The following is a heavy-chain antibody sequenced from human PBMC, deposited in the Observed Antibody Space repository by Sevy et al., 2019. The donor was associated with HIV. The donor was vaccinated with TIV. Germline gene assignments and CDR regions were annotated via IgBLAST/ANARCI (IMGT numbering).Heavy chain of an antibody. D-gene: IGHD2-15*01. V-gene: IGHV3-13*01. CDR2: IGTAGDT. CDR3: ARGSSYCSGGSCYSMGDMDV. CDR1: GFTFSSYD. J-gene: IGHJ6*02. Sequence: GGSLRLSCAASGFTFSSYDMHWVRQATGKGLEWVSAIGTAGDTYYPGSVKGRFTISRENAKNSLYLQMNSLRAGDTAVYYCARGSSYCSGGSCYSMGDMDVWGQGTTVTVSS.